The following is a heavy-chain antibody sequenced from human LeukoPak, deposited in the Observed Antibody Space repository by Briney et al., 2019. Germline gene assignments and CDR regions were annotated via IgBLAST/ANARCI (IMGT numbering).Heavy chain of an antibody. D-gene: IGHD6-19*01. CDR3: ATTIAVAGKGNN. CDR1: GFTFSSYG. J-gene: IGHJ4*02. CDR2: ISGGGVST. Sequence: GGSPRLPCAASGFTFSSYGMSWGRQAPGKGLEWVSAISGGGVSTYYADSVKGRFTISRDNSKNTLYLQMNTLRAEDTAVYYCATTIAVAGKGNNWGQGTLVTVSS. V-gene: IGHV3-23*01.